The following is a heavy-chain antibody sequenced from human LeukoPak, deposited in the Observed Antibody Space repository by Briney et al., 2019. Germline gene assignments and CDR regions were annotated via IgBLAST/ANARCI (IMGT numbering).Heavy chain of an antibody. CDR1: GGSISRHF. CDR3: ARLLDNDSSGDPDTFDM. J-gene: IGHJ3*02. D-gene: IGHD3-22*01. V-gene: IGHV4-59*11. CDR2: IHYSGRT. Sequence: SETLSLTCSVSGGSISRHFWSWIRQPPGKGLEWIAFIHYSGRTKYNPSLQSRVTISIDTSENNFSLRLTSVTAADTAVYYCARLLDNDSSGDPDTFDMWGQGTVVSASS.